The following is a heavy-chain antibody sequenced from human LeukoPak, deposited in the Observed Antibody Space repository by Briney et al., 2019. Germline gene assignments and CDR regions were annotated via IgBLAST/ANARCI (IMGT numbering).Heavy chain of an antibody. J-gene: IGHJ5*02. V-gene: IGHV4-34*01. Sequence: SETLSLTCAVYGGSFSGYYWSWIRQPPGKGLEWIGEINHSGSTNYNPSLKSGVTISVDTSKNHFSLKLSSVTAADTAVYYCARAHGCISCRTNWFDPWGQGTLVTVSS. D-gene: IGHD3-3*02. CDR3: ARAHGCISCRTNWFDP. CDR2: INHSGST. CDR1: GGSFSGYY.